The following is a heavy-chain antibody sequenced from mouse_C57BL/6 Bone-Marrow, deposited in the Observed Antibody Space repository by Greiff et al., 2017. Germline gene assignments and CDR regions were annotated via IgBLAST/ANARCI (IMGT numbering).Heavy chain of an antibody. CDR3: ARERGDY. J-gene: IGHJ2*01. CDR1: GFTFSSYA. Sequence: EVMLVESGGGSVKPGGSLKLSCAASGFTFSSYAMSWVRQTPEKRLEWVATISDGGSYTYYPDNVKGRFTISRDNAKNNLYLQMSHLKSEDTAMYYCARERGDYWGQGTTLTVSS. CDR2: ISDGGSYT. V-gene: IGHV5-4*01.